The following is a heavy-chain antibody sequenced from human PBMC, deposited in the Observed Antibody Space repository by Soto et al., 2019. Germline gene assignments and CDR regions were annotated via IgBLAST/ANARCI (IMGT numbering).Heavy chain of an antibody. Sequence: ASVKVSCKASGYTFTSYGISWVRQAPGQGLEWMGWISAYNGNTNYAQKLQGRVTMTTDTSTSTAYMELRSLRSDDTAVYYCARDLLGIVATIEVRYYYYGMDVWGQGTTVTVSS. CDR3: ARDLLGIVATIEVRYYYYGMDV. V-gene: IGHV1-18*01. CDR1: GYTFTSYG. J-gene: IGHJ6*02. CDR2: ISAYNGNT. D-gene: IGHD5-12*01.